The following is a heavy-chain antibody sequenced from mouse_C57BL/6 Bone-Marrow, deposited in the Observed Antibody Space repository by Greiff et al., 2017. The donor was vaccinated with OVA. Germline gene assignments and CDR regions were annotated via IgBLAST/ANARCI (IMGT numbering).Heavy chain of an antibody. J-gene: IGHJ2*01. CDR2: IYPRDGST. CDR3: ARPTVVASYYFDY. Sequence: VQLQQSGPELVKPGASVKLSCKASGYTFTSYDINWVKQRPGQGLEWIGWIYPRDGSTKYNEKFKSKATLTVDKSSSTAYMQLSSLTSEDSAVYYCARPTVVASYYFDYWGQGTTLTVSS. D-gene: IGHD1-1*01. V-gene: IGHV1-85*01. CDR1: GYTFTSYD.